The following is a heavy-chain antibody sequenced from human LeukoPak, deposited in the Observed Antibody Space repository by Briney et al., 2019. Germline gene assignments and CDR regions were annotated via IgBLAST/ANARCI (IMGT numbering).Heavy chain of an antibody. J-gene: IGHJ4*02. CDR1: GFTFSSYA. V-gene: IGHV3-23*01. CDR3: AQKGYGSLTYFDS. Sequence: GGSLRLSCAASGFTFSSYAMSWVRQAPGKGLEWVSGISGSGGSAYYADSVKGRFTISRDNSKNTLYLQMNSLRAEDTAVYYCAQKGYGSLTYFDSWGQGTLVTVSS. CDR2: ISGSGGSA. D-gene: IGHD3-10*01.